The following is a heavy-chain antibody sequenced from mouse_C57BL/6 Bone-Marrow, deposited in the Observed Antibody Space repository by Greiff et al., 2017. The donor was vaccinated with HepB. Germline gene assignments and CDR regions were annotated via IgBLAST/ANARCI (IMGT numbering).Heavy chain of an antibody. J-gene: IGHJ2*01. CDR1: GYTFTSYT. V-gene: IGHV1-4*01. Sequence: QVQLQQSGAELARPGASVKMSCKASGYTFTSYTMHWVKQRPGQGLEWIGYINPSSGYTKSNQKFKDKATLTADKSSSTAYMQLSSLTSEDSAVYYCAREGFTDSFDYWGQGTTLTVSS. CDR3: AREGFTDSFDY. CDR2: INPSSGYT.